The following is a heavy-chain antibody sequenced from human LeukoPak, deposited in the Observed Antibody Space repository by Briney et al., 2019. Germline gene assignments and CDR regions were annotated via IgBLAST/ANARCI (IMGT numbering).Heavy chain of an antibody. V-gene: IGHV3-30-3*01. CDR1: GFTFSSYA. CDR2: ISYDGSNK. CDR3: ARRRVVVVNGAFDI. Sequence: GGSLRLSCAASGFTFSSYAMHWVRQAPGKGLEWVAVISYDGSNKYYADSVKGRFTISRDNSKNTLYLQMNSLRAEDTAVYYCARRRVVVVNGAFDIWAKGQWSPSLQ. D-gene: IGHD3-22*01. J-gene: IGHJ3*02.